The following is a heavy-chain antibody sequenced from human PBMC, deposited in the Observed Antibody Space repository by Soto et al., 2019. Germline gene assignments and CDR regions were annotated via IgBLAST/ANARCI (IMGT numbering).Heavy chain of an antibody. Sequence: ASVKVSCKASGYTFTSYGISWVRQAPGQRLEWMGWISAYNGNTNYAQKLQGRVTMTTDTSTSTAYMELRSLRSDDTAVYYCARVAVGTSDYYYGMDVWGQGTTVTVSS. J-gene: IGHJ6*02. CDR2: ISAYNGNT. CDR1: GYTFTSYG. CDR3: ARVAVGTSDYYYGMDV. V-gene: IGHV1-18*01. D-gene: IGHD6-13*01.